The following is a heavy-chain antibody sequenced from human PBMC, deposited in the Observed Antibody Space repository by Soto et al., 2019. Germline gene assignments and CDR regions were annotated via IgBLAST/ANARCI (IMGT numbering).Heavy chain of an antibody. CDR1: GGSFSGYY. D-gene: IGHD2-2*01. J-gene: IGHJ5*02. CDR2: INHSGST. V-gene: IGHV4-34*01. Sequence: SETLSLTCAVYGGSFSGYYWSWIRQPPGKGLEWIGEINHSGSTNYNPSLKSRVTISVDTSKNQFSLKLSSVTAADTAVYYCARASPLGYCSSTSCSPPYNWFDPWGQGTLVTVSS. CDR3: ARASPLGYCSSTSCSPPYNWFDP.